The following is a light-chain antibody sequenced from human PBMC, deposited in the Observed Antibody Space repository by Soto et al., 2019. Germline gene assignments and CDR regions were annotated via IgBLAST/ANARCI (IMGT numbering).Light chain of an antibody. CDR1: SSNIGTSS. Sequence: QSVLTQQHLASGTPGQRITISCSGSSSNIGTSSVHWFQQLPGTAPKLLISTTNQRPSGVPERFSGSKSGTSASLAISGLQSEDEADYYCAAWDDSLNGHVFGTGTKVTVL. CDR3: AAWDDSLNGHV. J-gene: IGLJ1*01. CDR2: TTN. V-gene: IGLV1-44*01.